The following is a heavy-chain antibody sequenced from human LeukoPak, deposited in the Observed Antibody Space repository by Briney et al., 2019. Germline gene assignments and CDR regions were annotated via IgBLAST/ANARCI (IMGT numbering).Heavy chain of an antibody. CDR2: ISGSGYYS. Sequence: GGSLRLSCAASEFTFDNYAMSWVRQAPGKGLEWVSVISGSGYYSYYADSVKGRFTVSRDNSKTTLYLQMNSLRADDTAVYYCAKGGPTGSNYFDFWAREPWSPSPQ. J-gene: IGHJ4*02. CDR1: EFTFDNYA. CDR3: AKGGPTGSNYFDF. V-gene: IGHV3-23*01. D-gene: IGHD1-26*01.